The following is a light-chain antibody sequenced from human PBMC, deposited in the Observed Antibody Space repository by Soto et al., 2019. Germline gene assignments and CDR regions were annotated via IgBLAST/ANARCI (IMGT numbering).Light chain of an antibody. CDR1: QSVSSN. V-gene: IGKV3-15*01. Sequence: EIVMTQSPATLSVSPGERATLSCRASQSVSSNLAWYQQKPGQAPRLLIYGASTRATGIPARFSGSGSGTEFTLTIRGLQSEDFAVYYCQQYNNWPLYTFGQGTKLEIK. CDR3: QQYNNWPLYT. J-gene: IGKJ2*01. CDR2: GAS.